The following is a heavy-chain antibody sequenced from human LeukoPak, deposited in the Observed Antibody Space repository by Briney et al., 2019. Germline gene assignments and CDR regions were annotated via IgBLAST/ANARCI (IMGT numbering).Heavy chain of an antibody. Sequence: GGSLRLSCAASGFTFSSYWMSWVRQAPGKGLEWVANIKQDGSEKYYVDSVKGRFTISRDNAKNSLYLQMNSLRAEDTAVYYCARSRGLTSSWTLDYWGQGTLVTVSS. CDR1: GFTFSSYW. J-gene: IGHJ4*02. V-gene: IGHV3-7*01. CDR3: ARSRGLTSSWTLDY. D-gene: IGHD6-13*01. CDR2: IKQDGSEK.